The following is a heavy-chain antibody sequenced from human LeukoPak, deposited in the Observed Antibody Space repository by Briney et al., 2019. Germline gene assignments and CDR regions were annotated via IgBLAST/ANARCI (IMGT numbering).Heavy chain of an antibody. CDR1: GYTFTGYY. D-gene: IGHD3-22*01. V-gene: IGHV1-2*02. CDR3: ARYYYDSSGYYNGWFDP. CDR2: INPNSGGT. Sequence: ASVKVSCKASGYTFTGYYMHWVRQAPGQGLEWMGWINPNSGGTNCAQKFQGRVTMTRDTSISTAYMELSRLRSDDTAVYYCARYYYDSSGYYNGWFDPWGQGTLVTVSS. J-gene: IGHJ5*02.